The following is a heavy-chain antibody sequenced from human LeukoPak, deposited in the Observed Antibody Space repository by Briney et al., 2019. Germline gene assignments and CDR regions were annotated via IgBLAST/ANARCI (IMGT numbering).Heavy chain of an antibody. CDR1: GYTFTSYY. D-gene: IGHD3-10*01. CDR3: ARVWDYGSGELGPFDP. Sequence: GASVKVSCKASGYTFTSYYMHWVRQAPGQGLEWMGIINPSGGSTSYAQKFQGRVTMTRDTSTSTVYMELNSLRSEDTAVYYCARVWDYGSGELGPFDPWGQGTLVTVSS. CDR2: INPSGGST. J-gene: IGHJ5*02. V-gene: IGHV1-46*01.